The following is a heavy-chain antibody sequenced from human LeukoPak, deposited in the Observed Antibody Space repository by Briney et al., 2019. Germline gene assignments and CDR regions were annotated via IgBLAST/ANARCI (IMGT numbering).Heavy chain of an antibody. V-gene: IGHV3-48*03. Sequence: GGSLRLSCAASGFTFSSYEMNWVRQAPGKGLEWVSYISTSGTTINYSDSVKGRFTISRDNAEKSLYLQMNSLRAEDTAVYYCARNGLAANGYFDYWGQGTLVTVSS. CDR1: GFTFSSYE. CDR3: ARNGLAANGYFDY. J-gene: IGHJ4*02. D-gene: IGHD2-8*01. CDR2: ISTSGTTI.